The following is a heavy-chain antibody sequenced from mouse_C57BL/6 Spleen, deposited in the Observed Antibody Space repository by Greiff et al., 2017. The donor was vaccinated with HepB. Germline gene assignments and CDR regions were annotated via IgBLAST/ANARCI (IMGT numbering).Heavy chain of an antibody. CDR3: ARPPVGY. CDR2: INPNNGGT. Sequence: EVQLQQSGPELVKPGASVKISCKASGYTFTDYYMNWVKQSHGKSLEWIGDINPNNGGTSYNQKFKGKATLTVDKSSSTAYMELRSLTSEDSAVSYCARPPVGYWGQGTTLTVSS. V-gene: IGHV1-26*01. J-gene: IGHJ2*01. CDR1: GYTFTDYY.